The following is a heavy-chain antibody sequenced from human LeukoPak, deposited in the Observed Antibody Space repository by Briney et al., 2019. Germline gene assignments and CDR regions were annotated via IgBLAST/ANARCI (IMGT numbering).Heavy chain of an antibody. V-gene: IGHV1-2*02. Sequence: ASVKVSCEASGYTFTGYYMHWVRQAPGQGLEWMGWINPNSGGTNYAQKFQGRVTMTRDTSISTAYMELSRLRSDDTAVYYCARGGIVVVPAASYYYYGMDVWGQGTTVTVSS. CDR1: GYTFTGYY. J-gene: IGHJ6*02. CDR3: ARGGIVVVPAASYYYYGMDV. D-gene: IGHD2-2*01. CDR2: INPNSGGT.